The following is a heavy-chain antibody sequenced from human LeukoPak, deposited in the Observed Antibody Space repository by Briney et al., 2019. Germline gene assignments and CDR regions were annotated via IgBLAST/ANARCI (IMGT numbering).Heavy chain of an antibody. D-gene: IGHD3-10*01. CDR1: GFSLSNFD. CDR2: ISNDEKHK. CDR3: ARDAQGGDGDFDF. V-gene: IGHV3-30*04. Sequence: GGSLRLSCAASGFSLSNFDVHWVRQAPGKGLEWVALISNDEKHKYYADSVKGRFTISRDNSKNTLYLQMNSLRAEDTAVYYCARDAQGGDGDFDFWGQGTLVTLSS. J-gene: IGHJ4*02.